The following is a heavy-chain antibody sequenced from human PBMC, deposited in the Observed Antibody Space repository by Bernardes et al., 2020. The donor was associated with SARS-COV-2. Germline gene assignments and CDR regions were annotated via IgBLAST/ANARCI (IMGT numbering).Heavy chain of an antibody. CDR3: VWGYFFDL. CDR2: ISSNGDIT. D-gene: IGHD1-26*01. J-gene: IGHJ4*02. V-gene: IGHV3-64D*06. Sequence: GGSLRLSCSASGFIFSNYAMHWARQAPGKGLEYASAISSNGDITYYADSVRGRFTISRDNSKNTVYLQMSSLRAEDTSIYYCVWGYFFDLWGQGTLVTVSS. CDR1: GFIFSNYA.